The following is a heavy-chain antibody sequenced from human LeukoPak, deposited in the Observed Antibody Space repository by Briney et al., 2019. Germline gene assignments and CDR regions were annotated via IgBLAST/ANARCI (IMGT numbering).Heavy chain of an antibody. CDR2: IYYSGST. Sequence: SETLSLTCTVSGGSISSYYWSWLRQPPGKGLEWIGYIYYSGSTNYNPSLKSRVTISVDTSKNQFSLNLSSVTAADTAVYYCARGGTAASRAFDIWGQGTSVTVSS. CDR1: GGSISSYY. V-gene: IGHV4-59*01. D-gene: IGHD6-13*01. J-gene: IGHJ3*02. CDR3: ARGGTAASRAFDI.